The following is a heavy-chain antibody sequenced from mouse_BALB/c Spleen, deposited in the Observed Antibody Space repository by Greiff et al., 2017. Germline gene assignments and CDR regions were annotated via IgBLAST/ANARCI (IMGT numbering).Heavy chain of an antibody. J-gene: IGHJ4*01. CDR3: ARDGYGYDDAMDY. V-gene: IGHV5-4*02. CDR1: GFTFSDYY. Sequence: EVQLVESGGGLVKPGGSLKLSCAASGFTFSDYYMYWVRQTPEKRLEWVATISDGGSYTYYPDSVKGRFTISRDNAKNNLYLQMSSLKSEDTAMYYCARDGYGYDDAMDYWGQGTSVTVSS. CDR2: ISDGGSYT. D-gene: IGHD2-2*01.